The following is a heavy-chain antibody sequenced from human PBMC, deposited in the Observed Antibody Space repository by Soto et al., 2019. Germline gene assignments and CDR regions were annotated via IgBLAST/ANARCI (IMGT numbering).Heavy chain of an antibody. CDR2: ISSSSSYI. Sequence: GGSLRLSCAASGFTFSSYSMNWVRQAPGKGLEWVSSISSSSSYIYYADSVKGRFTISRDNAKNSLYLQMNSLRAEDTDVYYCARYNSFDAFDIWGQGTMVTVSS. J-gene: IGHJ3*02. D-gene: IGHD1-20*01. CDR3: ARYNSFDAFDI. CDR1: GFTFSSYS. V-gene: IGHV3-21*01.